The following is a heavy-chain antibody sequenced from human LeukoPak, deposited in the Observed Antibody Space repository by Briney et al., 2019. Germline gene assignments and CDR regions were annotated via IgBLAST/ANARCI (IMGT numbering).Heavy chain of an antibody. V-gene: IGHV3-7*01. CDR3: ARAIVAYYYYGMDV. Sequence: GRSLRLSCAASGFTFSNYGMHWVRQAAGKGLEWVANIKQDGSEKYYVDSVKGRFTISRDNAKNSLYLQMNSLRAEDTAVYYCARAIVAYYYYGMDVWGQGTTVTVSS. CDR1: GFTFSNYG. D-gene: IGHD3-22*01. J-gene: IGHJ6*02. CDR2: IKQDGSEK.